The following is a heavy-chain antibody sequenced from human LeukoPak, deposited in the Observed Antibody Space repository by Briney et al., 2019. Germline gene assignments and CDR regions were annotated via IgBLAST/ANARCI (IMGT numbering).Heavy chain of an antibody. CDR1: GFTFTSSA. V-gene: IGHV1-58*01. J-gene: IGHJ4*02. CDR2: IVVGSGNT. D-gene: IGHD6-13*01. Sequence: ASVKVSCKASGFTFTSSAVQWVRQAPGQRLEWIGWIVVGSGNTNYAQTFQERVTITRDMYTSTAYMELSSLRSEDTGVYYCAADDGMAAAETTDYWGQGTLVTVSS. CDR3: AADDGMAAAETTDY.